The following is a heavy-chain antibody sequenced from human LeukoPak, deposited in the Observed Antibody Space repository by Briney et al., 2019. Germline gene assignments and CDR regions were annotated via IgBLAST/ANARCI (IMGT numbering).Heavy chain of an antibody. J-gene: IGHJ4*02. CDR1: GFTFSSYS. V-gene: IGHV4-59*08. D-gene: IGHD5-12*01. CDR3: ARRGGYSGYEQV. CDR2: IYSSGNT. Sequence: GSLRLSCAASGFTFSSYSMNWVRQPPGQGLEWIGYIYSSGNTNHNPSLKSRVAISVDTSKNQFSLNLSSVTAADTAVYYCARRGGYSGYEQVWGQGTLVTVSS.